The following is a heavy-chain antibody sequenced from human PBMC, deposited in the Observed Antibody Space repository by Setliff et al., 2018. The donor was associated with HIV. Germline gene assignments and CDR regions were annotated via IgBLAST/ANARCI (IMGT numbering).Heavy chain of an antibody. CDR3: ASEAWTSYRSSSGYYYYYMDV. CDR2: IYYSGTT. J-gene: IGHJ6*03. CDR1: GDSVSSASYY. V-gene: IGHV4-61*01. D-gene: IGHD6-6*01. Sequence: SETLSLTCTVSGDSVSSASYYWSWIRQPPGKGLEWIGYIYYSGTTKYNPSLKSRVTISVDTSKNQFSLKLSSVTAADTAVCYCASEAWTSYRSSSGYYYYYMDVWGKGTTVTVSS.